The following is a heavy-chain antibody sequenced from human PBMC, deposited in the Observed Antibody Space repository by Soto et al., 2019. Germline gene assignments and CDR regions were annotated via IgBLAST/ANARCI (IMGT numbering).Heavy chain of an antibody. J-gene: IGHJ4*02. V-gene: IGHV4-61*08. D-gene: IGHD3-22*01. CDR1: GGSISSGGYS. Sequence: SETLSLTCAVSGGSISSGGYSWSWIRQPPGKGLEWIGYIYYSGSTNYNPSLKSRVTISVDTSKNQSSLKLSSVTAADTAVYYCAREYYYDSSGYYYRVFDYWGQGTLVTVSS. CDR3: AREYYYDSSGYYYRVFDY. CDR2: IYYSGST.